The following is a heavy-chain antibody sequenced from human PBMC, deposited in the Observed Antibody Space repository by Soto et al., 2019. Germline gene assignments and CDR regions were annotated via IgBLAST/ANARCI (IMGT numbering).Heavy chain of an antibody. D-gene: IGHD2-2*01. Sequence: SETLSLTCDVSGYSISSGYYWGWIRQPPGKGLEWIGSIYHTGRTYYNLSLKRRVTISVDTSNNQFSLKLSSVTAADTAVYYCARDLPYCTTTNCQAWFDPWGQGTLVTVSS. CDR1: GYSISSGYY. CDR3: ARDLPYCTTTNCQAWFDP. J-gene: IGHJ5*02. V-gene: IGHV4-38-2*02. CDR2: IYHTGRT.